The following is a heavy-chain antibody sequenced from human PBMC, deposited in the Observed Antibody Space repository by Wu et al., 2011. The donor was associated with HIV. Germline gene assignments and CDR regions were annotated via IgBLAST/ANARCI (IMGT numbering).Heavy chain of an antibody. Sequence: QIHMVQSGAEVKKPGASVKVSCKTSGYTFTTYGITWVRQAPGQGLEWMGGIIAIFGTANYAQKFQGRVTITADKSTTTTYMELNNLRSEDTAVYYCARGSGYHFNYNYLVVWGKGTTVTVSS. V-gene: IGHV1-69*06. J-gene: IGHJ6*03. CDR2: IIAIFGTA. CDR3: ARGSGYHFNYNYLVV. CDR1: GYTFTTYG. D-gene: IGHD3-22*01.